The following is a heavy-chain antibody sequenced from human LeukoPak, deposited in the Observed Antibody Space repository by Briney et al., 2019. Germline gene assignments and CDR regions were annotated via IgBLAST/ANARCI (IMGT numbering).Heavy chain of an antibody. D-gene: IGHD1-7*01. CDR2: INPNSGGT. J-gene: IGHJ6*03. V-gene: IGHV1-2*02. CDR1: GYTFTGYY. Sequence: ASVKVSCKASGYTFTGYYMHWVRQAPGQGLEWMGWINPNSGGTNYAQKFQGRVTMTRDTSISTAYMELSRLRSDDTAVYYCARDSGKSNWNYGWDYYYYMDVWGKGTTVTVSS. CDR3: ARDSGKSNWNYGWDYYYYMDV.